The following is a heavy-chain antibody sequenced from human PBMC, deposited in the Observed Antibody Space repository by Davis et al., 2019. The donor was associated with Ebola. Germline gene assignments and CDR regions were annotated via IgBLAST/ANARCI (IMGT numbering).Heavy chain of an antibody. Sequence: GGSLRLSCAGSAFTFSTYSMNWVRQAPGKGLEWVSSISSDSDYIYYADSAKGRFTISRDNAKNSLYLQMNSLRAEDTAVYYCARDRPLDFFFGDYYGMDVWGQGTTVTVSS. CDR1: AFTFSTYS. CDR2: ISSDSDYI. D-gene: IGHD3-16*01. V-gene: IGHV3-21*01. CDR3: ARDRPLDFFFGDYYGMDV. J-gene: IGHJ6*02.